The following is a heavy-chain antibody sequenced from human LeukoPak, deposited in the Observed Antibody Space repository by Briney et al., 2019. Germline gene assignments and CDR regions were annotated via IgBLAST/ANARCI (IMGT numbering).Heavy chain of an antibody. CDR3: ARSKTLGGLFDY. CDR2: ISSSSSYI. V-gene: IGHV3-21*01. Sequence: PGGSLRLSCAASGFTFSSYSMNWVRQAPGKGLEWVSSISSSSSYIYYADSVKGRFTISRDNSKNTLYLQMNSLRAEDTAVYYCARSKTLGGLFDYWGQGTLVTVSS. CDR1: GFTFSSYS. D-gene: IGHD3-10*01. J-gene: IGHJ4*02.